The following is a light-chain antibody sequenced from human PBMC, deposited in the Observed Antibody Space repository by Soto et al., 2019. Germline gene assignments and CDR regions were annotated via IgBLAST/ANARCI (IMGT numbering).Light chain of an antibody. J-gene: IGKJ5*01. V-gene: IGKV3-20*01. CDR2: GVS. CDR3: QQYSSSPRT. Sequence: PGQRATLACRARQRLSASDVAWYQQKAGQPPKILIYGVSNRATGVPDRFSGSGSGTYFSLTISRLEPEDFAVYHCQQYSSSPRTFGQGTRLEIK. CDR1: QRLSASD.